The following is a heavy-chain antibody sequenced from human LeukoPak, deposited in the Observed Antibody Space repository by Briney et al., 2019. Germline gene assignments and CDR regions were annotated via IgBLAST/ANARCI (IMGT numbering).Heavy chain of an antibody. Sequence: GVSLRLSCAASGFTFSTYRMNWVRQAPGKGLECVSFIISSTNYIYYADSVQGRFTISRDNDKNSMYLQMNSLRDDDTAVYYCARDLGPQYSSAWYPLGYWGQGTLVTVSS. CDR1: GFTFSTYR. CDR2: IISSTNYI. J-gene: IGHJ4*02. D-gene: IGHD6-19*01. V-gene: IGHV3-21*01. CDR3: ARDLGPQYSSAWYPLGY.